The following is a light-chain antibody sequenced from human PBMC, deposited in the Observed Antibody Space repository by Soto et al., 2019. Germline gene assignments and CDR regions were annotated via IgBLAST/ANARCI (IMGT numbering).Light chain of an antibody. V-gene: IGKV2-28*01. CDR2: LGS. CDR3: MQALLSLT. Sequence: DIVMTQSPLSLPVTPGEPASISCRSSQSLLHSNGYNYLDWYLQKPGQSPQLLIYLGSNRASGVPDRFSGXGXGTDFTLKISRVEAEDVGVYYCMQALLSLTFGGGTKVEIK. CDR1: QSLLHSNGYNY. J-gene: IGKJ4*01.